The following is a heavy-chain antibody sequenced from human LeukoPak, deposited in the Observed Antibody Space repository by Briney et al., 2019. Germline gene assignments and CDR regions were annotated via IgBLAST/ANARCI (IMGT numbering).Heavy chain of an antibody. CDR2: ISAYNGNT. CDR1: GYTFTSYG. Sequence: ASVKVSCKVSGYTFTSYGISWVRQAPGQGLEWMGWISAYNGNTNYAQKLQGRVTMTTDTSTSTAYMELRSLRSDDTAVYYCARDHRDIVVVPAAMGYWGQGTLVTVSS. V-gene: IGHV1-18*01. J-gene: IGHJ4*02. D-gene: IGHD2-2*01. CDR3: ARDHRDIVVVPAAMGY.